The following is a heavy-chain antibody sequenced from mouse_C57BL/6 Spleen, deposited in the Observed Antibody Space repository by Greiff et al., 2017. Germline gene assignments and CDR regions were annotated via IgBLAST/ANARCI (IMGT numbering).Heavy chain of an antibody. CDR3: ARVGWLLYAMDY. V-gene: IGHV1-54*01. CDR1: GYAFTNYL. Sequence: QVQLKQSRAELVRPGTSVKVSCKASGYAFTNYLIEWVKQRPGQGLEWIGVINPGSGGTNYNEKFKGKATLTADKSSSTAYMQLSSLTSDDSAVYFCARVGWLLYAMDYWGQGTSVTVSS. D-gene: IGHD2-3*01. J-gene: IGHJ4*01. CDR2: INPGSGGT.